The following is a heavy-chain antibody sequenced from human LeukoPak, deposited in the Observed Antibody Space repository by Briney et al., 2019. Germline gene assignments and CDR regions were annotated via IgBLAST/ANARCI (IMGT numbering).Heavy chain of an antibody. D-gene: IGHD2-2*01. Sequence: SETLSLTCAVYGGSFSGYYWSWIRQPPGKGVEWIGEINHSGSTNYNPSLKSRVTISVDTSKNQFSLKLSSVTAADTAVYYCARGGVVPAATIDYWGQGTLVTVSS. CDR1: GGSFSGYY. CDR3: ARGGVVPAATIDY. J-gene: IGHJ4*02. V-gene: IGHV4-34*01. CDR2: INHSGST.